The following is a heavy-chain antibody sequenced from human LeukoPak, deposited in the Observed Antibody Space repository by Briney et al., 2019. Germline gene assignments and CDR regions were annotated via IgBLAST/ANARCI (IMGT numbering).Heavy chain of an antibody. Sequence: GGSLRLSCSASGFTFSSYAMHWVRQAPGKGLEYVSVISSNGGSTYYVDSVKGRFTISRDNSKNTLYLQMSSLRAEDAAVYYCVKDLGSSSVGYWGKGTRVTVSS. D-gene: IGHD6-6*01. CDR1: GFTFSSYA. CDR3: VKDLGSSSVGY. CDR2: ISSNGGST. J-gene: IGHJ4*02. V-gene: IGHV3-64D*09.